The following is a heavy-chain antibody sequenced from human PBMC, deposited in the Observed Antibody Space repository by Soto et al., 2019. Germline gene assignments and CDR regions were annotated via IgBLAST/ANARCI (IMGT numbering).Heavy chain of an antibody. CDR2: IIPIFGTA. D-gene: IGHD5-18*01. V-gene: IGHV1-69*12. CDR3: ATRRARGYRYGRD. CDR1: GGTFSSYA. Sequence: QVQLVQSGAEVKKPGSSVKVSCKASGGTFSSYAISWVRQAPGQGLEWMGGIIPIFGTANYAQKFQGRVTITADESTSAAYMELGSLRSEDTAEYYCATRRARGYRYGRDWGQGTLVTVSS. J-gene: IGHJ4*02.